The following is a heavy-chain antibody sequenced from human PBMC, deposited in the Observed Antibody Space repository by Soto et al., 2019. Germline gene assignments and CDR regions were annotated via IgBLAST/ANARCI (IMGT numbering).Heavy chain of an antibody. CDR2: IYYSGST. J-gene: IGHJ4*02. D-gene: IGHD4-17*01. V-gene: IGHV4-59*01. Sequence: PSETLSLTCTVSGGSISSYYWSWIRQPPGKGLEWIGYIYYSGSTNYNPSLKSRVTISVDTSKNQFSLKLSSVTAADTAVYYCARDMIGDHSFDYWGQGTLVTVSS. CDR3: ARDMIGDHSFDY. CDR1: GGSISSYY.